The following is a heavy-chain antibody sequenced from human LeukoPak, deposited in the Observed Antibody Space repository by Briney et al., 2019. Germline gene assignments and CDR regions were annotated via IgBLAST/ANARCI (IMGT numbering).Heavy chain of an antibody. CDR2: INHSGST. J-gene: IGHJ5*02. D-gene: IGHD2-15*01. Sequence: PSETLSLTCAVYGGSFSGYYWSWIRQPPGKGLEWIGEINHSGSTNYNPSLKSRVTISVDTSKNQFSLKLSSATAADTAVYYCARVEVVPAGWFDPWGQGTLVTVSS. CDR1: GGSFSGYY. V-gene: IGHV4-34*01. CDR3: ARVEVVPAGWFDP.